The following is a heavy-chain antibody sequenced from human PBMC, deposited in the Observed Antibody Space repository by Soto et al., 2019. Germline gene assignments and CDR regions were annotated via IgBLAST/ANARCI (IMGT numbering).Heavy chain of an antibody. V-gene: IGHV4-59*01. CDR1: GGSISSYY. J-gene: IGHJ6*02. CDR3: ARDGLLDYDILTGYYKGLAYYGMGV. CDR2: IYYSGST. D-gene: IGHD3-9*01. Sequence: SETLSLTCTVSGGSISSYYWSWIRQPPGKGLEWIGYIYYSGSTNYNPSLKSRVTISVDTSKNQFSLKLSSVTAADTAVYYCARDGLLDYDILTGYYKGLAYYGMGVWGQGTTVTVSS.